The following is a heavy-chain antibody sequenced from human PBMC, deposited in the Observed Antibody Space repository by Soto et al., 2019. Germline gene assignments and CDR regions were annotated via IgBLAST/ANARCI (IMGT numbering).Heavy chain of an antibody. Sequence: EVQLLESGGGLVQPGGSLRLSCAASGFTFSSYAMSWVRQAPGKGLGWVSGINGGGDSTYFADSVRGRFTISRDNSKNTLVLQMNSLRAEDTAVYYCARGWTFDLWGQGTMVTVSS. V-gene: IGHV3-23*01. CDR1: GFTFSSYA. J-gene: IGHJ4*02. CDR3: ARGWTFDL. CDR2: INGGGDST. D-gene: IGHD1-1*01.